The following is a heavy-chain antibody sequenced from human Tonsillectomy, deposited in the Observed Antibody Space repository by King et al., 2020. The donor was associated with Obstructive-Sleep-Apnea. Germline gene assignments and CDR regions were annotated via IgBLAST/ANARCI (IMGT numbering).Heavy chain of an antibody. CDR2: IYYSGST. D-gene: IGHD6-19*01. V-gene: IGHV4-59*08. J-gene: IGHJ4*02. CDR3: ARSGSGWYYY. Sequence: VQLQESGPGLVKPSETLSLTCTVSGGSISSYYWSWIRPPPGKGLEWIGYIYYSGSTNYNPSLKSRVTISVDTSKNQFSLKLSSVTAADTAVYYCARSGSGWYYYWGQGTLVTVSS. CDR1: GGSISSYY.